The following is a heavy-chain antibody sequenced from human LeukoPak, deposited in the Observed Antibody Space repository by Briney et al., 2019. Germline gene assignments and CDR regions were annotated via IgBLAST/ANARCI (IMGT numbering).Heavy chain of an antibody. CDR2: IYPGNSDT. D-gene: IGHD5-18*01. CDR3: ARDYGYSYGPVLGFDY. J-gene: IGHJ4*02. CDR1: GYRFTSDW. V-gene: IGHV5-51*01. Sequence: GESLKISCQSSGYRFTSDWIGWVRQMPGKGLELMGIIYPGNSDTRYSPSFQGQVTISADKSISTAYLPWNSLEASDTAMDYCARDYGYSYGPVLGFDYWGQGTLVTVSS.